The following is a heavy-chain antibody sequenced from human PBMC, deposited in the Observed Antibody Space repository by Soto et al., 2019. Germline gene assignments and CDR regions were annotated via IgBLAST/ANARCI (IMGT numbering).Heavy chain of an antibody. Sequence: GGSLRLSCAASGFTFSSYSMNWVRQAPGKGLEWVSSISSSSSYIYYADSVKGRFTISRDNAKNSLYLQMNSLRAEDTAVYYCARDFEGIPAAIRGWMFRDNAFDIWGQGTMVTVSS. CDR1: GFTFSSYS. D-gene: IGHD2-2*01. CDR2: ISSSSSYI. V-gene: IGHV3-21*01. J-gene: IGHJ3*02. CDR3: ARDFEGIPAAIRGWMFRDNAFDI.